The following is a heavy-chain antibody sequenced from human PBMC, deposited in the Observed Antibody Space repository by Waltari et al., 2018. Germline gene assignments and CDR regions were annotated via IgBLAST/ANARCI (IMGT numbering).Heavy chain of an antibody. Sequence: QVQLVQSGAEVKKPGSSVKVSCKASGGTFSSDAISGVRQAPGQGLEWMGGIIPIFGTANYAQKFQGRVTITADESTSTAYMELSSLRSEDTAVYYCASPGIAAAGPENYWGQGTLVTVSS. CDR2: IIPIFGTA. CDR1: GGTFSSDA. V-gene: IGHV1-69*12. D-gene: IGHD6-13*01. CDR3: ASPGIAAAGPENY. J-gene: IGHJ4*02.